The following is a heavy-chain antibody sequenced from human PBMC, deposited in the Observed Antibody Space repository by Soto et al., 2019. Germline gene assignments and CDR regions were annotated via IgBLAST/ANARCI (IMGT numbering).Heavy chain of an antibody. CDR3: AKDLAGRTRNDY. J-gene: IGHJ4*02. CDR1: GFTFSSYA. V-gene: IGHV3-23*01. CDR2: ISGSGGST. Sequence: GPALRLSCAASGFTFSSYAMSSFRQPPGKGLEWVSAISGSGGSTYYADSVKGRFTISRDNSKNTLYLQMNSLRAEDTAVYYCAKDLAGRTRNDYWGQGTLVTVSS.